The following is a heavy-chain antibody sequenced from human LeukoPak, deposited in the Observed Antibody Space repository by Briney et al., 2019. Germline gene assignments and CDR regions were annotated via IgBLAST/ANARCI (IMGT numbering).Heavy chain of an antibody. CDR2: IWYDGSNK. J-gene: IGHJ4*02. V-gene: IGHV3-33*06. CDR1: GFTFSNYG. D-gene: IGHD3-22*01. Sequence: LRLSCAASGFTFSNYGMHWVRQAPGKGLEWVAVIWYDGSNKYYADSVKGRFIISRDNSKNTLYLQMNSLRAEDTAVYYCAKDTFYYDSGGSRMDYWGQGILVTVSS. CDR3: AKDTFYYDSGGSRMDY.